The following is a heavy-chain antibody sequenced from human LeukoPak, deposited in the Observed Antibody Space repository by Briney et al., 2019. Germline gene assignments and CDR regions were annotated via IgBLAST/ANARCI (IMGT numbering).Heavy chain of an antibody. D-gene: IGHD2-2*02. CDR2: IYYSGST. CDR1: GGSISSGDYY. Sequence: SQTLSLTCTVSGGSISSGDYYWSWIRQPPGKGLEWIGYIYYSGSTYYNPSLKSRVTISVDTSKNQFPLKLSSVTAADTAVYYCARERGYCSSTSCYTRYYSDYWGQGTLVTVSS. V-gene: IGHV4-30-4*08. CDR3: ARERGYCSSTSCYTRYYSDY. J-gene: IGHJ4*02.